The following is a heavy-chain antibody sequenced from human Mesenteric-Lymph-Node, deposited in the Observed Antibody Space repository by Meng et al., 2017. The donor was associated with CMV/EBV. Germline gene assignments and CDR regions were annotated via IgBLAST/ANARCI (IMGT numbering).Heavy chain of an antibody. J-gene: IGHJ4*02. CDR3: ARVRRYFDWVDY. CDR1: GFTFSSHA. V-gene: IGHV3-23*01. Sequence: GESLKISCVASGFTFSSHAMSWVRQAPGKGLEWVSGITTSGGSTYYADSVKGRFIISRDNSKNTLYLQMESLRAEDTAVYYCARVRRYFDWVDYWGQGTLVTVSS. D-gene: IGHD3-9*01. CDR2: ITTSGGST.